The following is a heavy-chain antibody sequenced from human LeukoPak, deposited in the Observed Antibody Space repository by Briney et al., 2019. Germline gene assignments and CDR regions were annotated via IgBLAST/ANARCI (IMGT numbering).Heavy chain of an antibody. V-gene: IGHV1-69*05. J-gene: IGHJ3*02. CDR1: GGTFSSYA. CDR2: IIPIFGTA. Sequence: GASVKVSCKASGGTFSSYAISWVRQAPGQGLEWMGRIIPIFGTANYAQKFQGRVTITTDESTSTAYMELSSLRSDDTAVYYCARDLAGLSWLLRTTKGDAFDIWGQGTMVTVSS. CDR3: ARDLAGLSWLLRTTKGDAFDI. D-gene: IGHD3-22*01.